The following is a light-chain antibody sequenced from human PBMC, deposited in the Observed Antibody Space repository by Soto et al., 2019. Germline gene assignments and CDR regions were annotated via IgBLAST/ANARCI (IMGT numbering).Light chain of an antibody. J-gene: IGKJ1*01. CDR1: QSVSSSY. V-gene: IGKV3-20*01. Sequence: EIVLTQSPGTLSLSPGERATLSCRASQSVSSSYLAWYQQRPGQAPRLLIYGASSRATGIPDRFSGSGSGTEFTLTISRLEPEDFAAYYCQHYGTSWWTFGQGTQVESK. CDR2: GAS. CDR3: QHYGTSWWT.